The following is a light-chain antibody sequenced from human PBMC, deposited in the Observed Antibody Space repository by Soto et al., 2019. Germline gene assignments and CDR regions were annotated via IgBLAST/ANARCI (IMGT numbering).Light chain of an antibody. CDR3: QQSYSTPVG. CDR2: AAS. J-gene: IGKJ4*01. V-gene: IGKV1-39*01. CDR1: QSISSY. Sequence: DIQMTQSPSSLSASVGDRVTITCRASQSISSYLNWYQQKPGKAPKLLIYAASSLQSGVPSRFSGSGSGTDFTLTISSLQPEDFATYYCQQSYSTPVGFGGGNKVDIK.